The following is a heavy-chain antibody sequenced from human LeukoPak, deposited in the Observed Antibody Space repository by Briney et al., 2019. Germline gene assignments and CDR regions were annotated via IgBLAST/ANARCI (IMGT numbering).Heavy chain of an antibody. D-gene: IGHD6-19*01. CDR3: ARDRHQWMDSTWQYCFDY. V-gene: IGHV3-30*04. CDR2: VSFDGNSK. Sequence: GRSLRLSCAASGFTFSSYAMHWVRQAPGKGLEWVAVVSFDGNSKYYADSVKGRFTISRDNSKLYLQMNNLRAEDTAVYHCARDRHQWMDSTWQYCFDYWGQGILVTVSS. CDR1: GFTFSSYA. J-gene: IGHJ4*02.